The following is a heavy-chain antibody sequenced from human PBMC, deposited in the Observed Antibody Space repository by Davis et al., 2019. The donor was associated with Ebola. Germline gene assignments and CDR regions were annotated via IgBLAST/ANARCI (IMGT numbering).Heavy chain of an antibody. J-gene: IGHJ6*02. CDR2: IIPLFGIP. CDR3: ASRDIVLVPAASDHYYYGMDV. D-gene: IGHD2-2*01. CDR1: GYTFTYSY. V-gene: IGHV1-69*10. Sequence: SVKVSCKASGYTFTYSYLHWVRQAPGQALEWMGGIIPLFGIPHYAQKFQGRVTITADKSTSTAYMELSSLRSEDTAVYYCASRDIVLVPAASDHYYYGMDVWGQGTTVTVSS.